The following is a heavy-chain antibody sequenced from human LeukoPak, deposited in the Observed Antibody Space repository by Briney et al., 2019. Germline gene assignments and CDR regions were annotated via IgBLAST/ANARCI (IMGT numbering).Heavy chain of an antibody. V-gene: IGHV1-8*01. Sequence: ASVKLSCKTSGYTFTNYDINWVRQASGQGLEWMGWVNPDSGDTGYARKFQGRLTMTTNTSSRIAYMEMRSLRSEDTAVYYCTRDWTYWGPGTLVTVSS. CDR3: TRDWTY. CDR2: VNPDSGDT. J-gene: IGHJ4*02. CDR1: GYTFTNYD. D-gene: IGHD1-1*01.